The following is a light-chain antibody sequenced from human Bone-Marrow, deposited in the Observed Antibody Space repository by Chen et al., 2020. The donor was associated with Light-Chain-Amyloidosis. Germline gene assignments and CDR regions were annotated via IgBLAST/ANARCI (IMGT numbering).Light chain of an antibody. CDR2: RDT. Sequence: YELTQHPSVSVSSGQTARITCSGDDLPTKYAYWYQQKPGQAPVLGIHRDTERPSGISERFSGSSSGTTATLTISGVQAEDEADYHCQSADSSGTYEVIFGGGTKLTVL. J-gene: IGLJ2*01. V-gene: IGLV3-25*03. CDR3: QSADSSGTYEVI. CDR1: DLPTKY.